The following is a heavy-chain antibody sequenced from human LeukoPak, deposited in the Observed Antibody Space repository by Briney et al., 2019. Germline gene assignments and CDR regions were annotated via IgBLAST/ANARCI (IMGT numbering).Heavy chain of an antibody. CDR2: INPSGGST. CDR1: GYTFTSYY. Sequence: ASVKVSCKASGYTFTSYYIHWVRQAPGQGLEWMGIINPSGGSTSYAQKFQGRVTMTRDMSTSTVYMELSSLRSEDTAVYYCARDYSTRGYFDYWGQGTLVTVSS. J-gene: IGHJ4*02. V-gene: IGHV1-46*01. CDR3: ARDYSTRGYFDY. D-gene: IGHD4-11*01.